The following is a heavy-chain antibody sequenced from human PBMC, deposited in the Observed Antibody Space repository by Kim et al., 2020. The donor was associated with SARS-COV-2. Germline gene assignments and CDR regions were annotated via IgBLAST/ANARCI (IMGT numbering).Heavy chain of an antibody. D-gene: IGHD3-16*01. V-gene: IGHV1-46*01. Sequence: SYAQKFQGRVTMTRDTSTSTVYMELSSLRSEDTAVYYCARLLAKMGGNYWGQGTLVTVSS. CDR3: ARLLAKMGGNY. J-gene: IGHJ4*02.